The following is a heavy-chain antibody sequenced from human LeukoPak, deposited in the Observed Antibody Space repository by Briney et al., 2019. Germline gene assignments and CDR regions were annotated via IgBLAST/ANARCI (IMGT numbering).Heavy chain of an antibody. J-gene: IGHJ4*02. CDR3: AIYGDYGLGRVLSYFDY. V-gene: IGHV4-38-2*02. D-gene: IGHD4-17*01. CDR2: IYHSGST. CDR1: GYSISSGYY. Sequence: SETLSLTCTVSGYSISSGYYWGWIRQPPGKGLEWIGSIYHSGSTYYNPSLKSRVTISVDTSKNQFSLKLSSVTAADTAVYYCAIYGDYGLGRVLSYFDYWGQGTLVTVSS.